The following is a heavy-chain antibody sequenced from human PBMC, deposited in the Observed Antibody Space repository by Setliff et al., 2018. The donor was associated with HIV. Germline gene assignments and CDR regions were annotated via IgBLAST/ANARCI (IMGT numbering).Heavy chain of an antibody. J-gene: IGHJ4*02. Sequence: SETLSLTCAVSGYSISSGYYWGWIRQPPGKGLEWIGSIYHSGSTYYNPSLKSRVTISVDTSKKQFSLKLSSVTAADTAVYYCARRPYYFDYWGQGTLVTVSS. CDR1: GYSISSGYY. V-gene: IGHV4-38-2*01. CDR2: IYHSGST. CDR3: ARRPYYFDY.